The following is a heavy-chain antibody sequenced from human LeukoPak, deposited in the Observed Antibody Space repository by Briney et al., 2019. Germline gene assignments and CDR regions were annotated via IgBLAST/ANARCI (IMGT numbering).Heavy chain of an antibody. Sequence: GGSLRLSCAASGFTFSSYSMNWVRQAPGKGLEWVSYISSSGDTIYYADSVKGRFTISRDNAKNSLYLQMNSLRAEDTAVYYCARGGVGVHNWFDPWGQGTLVTVSS. V-gene: IGHV3-48*04. CDR2: ISSSGDTI. CDR3: ARGGVGVHNWFDP. CDR1: GFTFSSYS. J-gene: IGHJ5*02. D-gene: IGHD1-26*01.